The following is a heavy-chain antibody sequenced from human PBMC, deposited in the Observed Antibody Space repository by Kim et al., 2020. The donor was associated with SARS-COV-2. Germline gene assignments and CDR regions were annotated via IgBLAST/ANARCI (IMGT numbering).Heavy chain of an antibody. D-gene: IGHD1-1*01. CDR2: IIPIFGTA. J-gene: IGHJ4*02. CDR1: GGTFSSYA. V-gene: IGHV1-69*13. Sequence: SVKVSCKASGGTFSSYAISWVRQAPGQGLEWMGGIIPIFGTANYAQKFQGRVTITADESTSTAYMELSSLRSEDTAVYYCARDGHATGYYFDYWGQGTLVTVSS. CDR3: ARDGHATGYYFDY.